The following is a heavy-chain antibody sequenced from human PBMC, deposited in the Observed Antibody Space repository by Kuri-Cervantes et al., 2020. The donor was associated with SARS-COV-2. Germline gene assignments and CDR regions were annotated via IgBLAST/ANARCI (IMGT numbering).Heavy chain of an antibody. D-gene: IGHD3-3*01. CDR2: ISSSGSTI. V-gene: IGHV3-11*04. Sequence: GGSLRLSCAASGFTFSDYYMSWIRQAPGKGLEWVSYISSSGSTIYYADSVKGRFTISRDNAKNSLYLQMNSLRAEDTAVYYCARGYYDFWSGYYVSLTDWYFDLWGRGTLVTVSS. CDR3: ARGYYDFWSGYYVSLTDWYFDL. CDR1: GFTFSDYY. J-gene: IGHJ2*01.